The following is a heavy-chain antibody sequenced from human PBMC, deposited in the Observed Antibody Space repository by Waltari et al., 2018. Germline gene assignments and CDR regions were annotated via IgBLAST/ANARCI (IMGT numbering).Heavy chain of an antibody. CDR2: IYYSGST. Sequence: QVQLQESGPGLVKPSETLSLTCTVSGGSISSHYWSWIRQPPGKGLEWIGYIYYSGSTNYNPSLKSRVTISVDTSKNQFSLKLSSVTAADTAVYYCAGGRRYSSGWYEDYWGQGTLVTVSS. CDR1: GGSISSHY. V-gene: IGHV4-59*11. CDR3: AGGRRYSSGWYEDY. J-gene: IGHJ4*02. D-gene: IGHD6-19*01.